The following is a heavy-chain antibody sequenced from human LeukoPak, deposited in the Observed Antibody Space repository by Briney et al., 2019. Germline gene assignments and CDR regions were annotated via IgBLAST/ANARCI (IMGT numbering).Heavy chain of an antibody. V-gene: IGHV4-31*03. CDR3: ARGPRYYYDSSGYYELDY. Sequence: SETLSLTCTVSGGSLSSGGYYWSWIRQHPGTGLEWIGYIYYSGSTYYNPSLKSRVTISVDTSKNQFSLKLSSVTAADTAVYYCARGPRYYYDSSGYYELDYWGQGTLVTVSS. J-gene: IGHJ4*02. D-gene: IGHD3-22*01. CDR1: GGSLSSGGYY. CDR2: IYYSGST.